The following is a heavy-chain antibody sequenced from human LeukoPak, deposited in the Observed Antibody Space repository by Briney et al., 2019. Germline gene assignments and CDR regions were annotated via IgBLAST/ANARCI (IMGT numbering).Heavy chain of an antibody. V-gene: IGHV3-7*05. D-gene: IGHD3-22*01. Sequence: GGSLRLSCAASRFTFITFWMTWVRQAPGKGLECLANIKQDGSEKYYVDSVQGRFTISRDNAKNSLYLQMDSLRAEDTAVYYCARDVGYDSSGSYPYYFDYWGLGTLVTVSS. J-gene: IGHJ4*02. CDR3: ARDVGYDSSGSYPYYFDY. CDR2: IKQDGSEK. CDR1: RFTFITFW.